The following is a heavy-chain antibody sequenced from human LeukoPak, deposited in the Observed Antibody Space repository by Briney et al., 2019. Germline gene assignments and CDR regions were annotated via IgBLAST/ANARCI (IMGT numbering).Heavy chain of an antibody. CDR1: GFTFDDYA. CDR3: AKDIKYYGSGSYPVFDY. D-gene: IGHD3-10*01. CDR2: ISWNSGSI. V-gene: IGHV3-9*01. Sequence: PGRSLRLSCAASGFTFDDYAMHWVRQAPGKGLEWVSGISWNSGSIGYADSVEGRFTISRDNAKNSLYLQMNSLRAEDTALYYCAKDIKYYGSGSYPVFDYWGQGTLVTVSS. J-gene: IGHJ4*02.